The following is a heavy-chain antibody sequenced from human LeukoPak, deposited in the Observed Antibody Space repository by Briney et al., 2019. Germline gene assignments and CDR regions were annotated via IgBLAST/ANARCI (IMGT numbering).Heavy chain of an antibody. CDR1: GGSFSGYY. CDR2: INHSGST. CDR3: ARRGQGRGRAFDI. J-gene: IGHJ3*02. V-gene: IGHV4-34*01. D-gene: IGHD3-10*01. Sequence: SETLSLTCAVYGGSFSGYYWSWIRQPPGKGLEWIGEINHSGSTNYNPSLKSRVTISVDTSKNQFSLKLSSVTAADTAVYYCARRGQGRGRAFDIWGQGTMVTVSS.